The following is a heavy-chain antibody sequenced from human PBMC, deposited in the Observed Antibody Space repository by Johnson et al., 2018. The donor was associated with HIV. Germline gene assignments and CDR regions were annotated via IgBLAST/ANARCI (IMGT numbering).Heavy chain of an antibody. V-gene: IGHV3-7*01. CDR1: GFTFSSYW. J-gene: IGHJ3*02. CDR2: IKQDGSEK. D-gene: IGHD6-25*01. Sequence: EQLVESGGGLVQPGGSLRLSCAASGFTFSSYWMSWVRQAPGKGLEWVANIKQDGSEKYYVDSVKGRFTISRDNAKNSLYLQMNSLRAEDTAVYYCARVGAAGVDAFYIWGQGTMVTVSS. CDR3: ARVGAAGVDAFYI.